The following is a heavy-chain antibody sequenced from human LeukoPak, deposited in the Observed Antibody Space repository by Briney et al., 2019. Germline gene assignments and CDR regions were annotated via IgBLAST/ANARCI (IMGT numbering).Heavy chain of an antibody. CDR1: GYTLTELS. J-gene: IGHJ6*02. CDR2: FDPEDGET. D-gene: IGHD4-17*01. CDR3: ATVVYGDYGHYGMDV. Sequence: ASVNVSCKVSGYTLTELSMHWVRQAPGKGLEWMGGFDPEDGETIYAQKFQGRVTMTEDTSTDTACMELSSLRSEDTAVYYCATVVYGDYGHYGMDVWGQGTTVTVSS. V-gene: IGHV1-24*01.